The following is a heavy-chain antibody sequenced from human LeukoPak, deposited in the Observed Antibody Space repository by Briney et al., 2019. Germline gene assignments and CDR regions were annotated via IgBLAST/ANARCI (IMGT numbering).Heavy chain of an antibody. CDR1: GGSISSYY. D-gene: IGHD3-3*01. J-gene: IGHJ6*02. CDR3: ARLSYYDFWSGPYYYYGMDV. V-gene: IGHV4-59*08. Sequence: SETLSLTCTVSGGSISSYYWSWLRQPPGKGLEWIGYIYYSGSTNYNPSLKSRVTISVDSSKNQFSLKLSSVTAADTAVYYCARLSYYDFWSGPYYYYGMDVWGQGTTVTVSS. CDR2: IYYSGST.